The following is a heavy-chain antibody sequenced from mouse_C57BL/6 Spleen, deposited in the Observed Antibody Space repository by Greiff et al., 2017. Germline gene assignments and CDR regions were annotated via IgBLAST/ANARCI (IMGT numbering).Heavy chain of an antibody. CDR1: GFTFTSYG. J-gene: IGHJ4*01. V-gene: IGHV1-81*01. CDR2: IYPRSGNT. D-gene: IGHD5-1*01. Sequence: QVQLKQSGAELARPGASVKLSCKASGFTFTSYGISWVKQRTGQGLEWIGEIYPRSGNTYYNEKFKGKATLTADTSSNTPYMELRSLTSEDSAVYFCAVPSNAMDYWGQGTSVTVSS. CDR3: AVPSNAMDY.